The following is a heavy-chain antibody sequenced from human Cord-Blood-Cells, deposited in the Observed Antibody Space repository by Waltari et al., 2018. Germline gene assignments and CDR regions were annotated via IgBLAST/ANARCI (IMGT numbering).Heavy chain of an antibody. CDR3: ARVGYCSGGSCYYFDY. D-gene: IGHD2-15*01. V-gene: IGHV4-34*01. CDR1: GGSFSGYY. J-gene: IGHJ4*02. CDR2: INHSGST. Sequence: QVQLQQWGAGLLKPSETLSLTCAVYGGSFSGYYWSWIRQPPGKGLEWIGEINHSGSTTYNPSLKSRVTISVDTSKNQFSLKLSSVTAADTAVYYCARVGYCSGGSCYYFDYWGQGTLVTVSS.